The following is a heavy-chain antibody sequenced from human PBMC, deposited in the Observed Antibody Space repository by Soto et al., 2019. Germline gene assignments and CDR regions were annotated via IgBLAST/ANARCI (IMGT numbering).Heavy chain of an antibody. CDR1: GGSISSYY. J-gene: IGHJ5*02. D-gene: IGHD2-2*01. V-gene: IGHV4-59*01. Sequence: PSETLSLTCTVSGGSISSYYWSWIRQPPGKGLEWIGYIYYSGSTNYNPSLKSRVTISVDTSKNQFSLKLSSVTAADTAVYYCARGPVLVPAAINNWFDPWGQGTLVTVSS. CDR3: ARGPVLVPAAINNWFDP. CDR2: IYYSGST.